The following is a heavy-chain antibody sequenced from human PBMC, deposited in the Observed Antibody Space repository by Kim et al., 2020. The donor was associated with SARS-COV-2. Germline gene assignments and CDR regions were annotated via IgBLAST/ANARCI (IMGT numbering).Heavy chain of an antibody. Sequence: SETLSLTCTVSGGSISSYYWSWIRQPPGKGLEWIGYIYYSGSTNYNPSLKSRVTISVDTSKNQFSLKLSSVTAADTAVYYCARDSVAEALDYWGQGTLVT. CDR2: IYYSGST. D-gene: IGHD2-21*01. J-gene: IGHJ4*02. CDR3: ARDSVAEALDY. CDR1: GGSISSYY. V-gene: IGHV4-59*01.